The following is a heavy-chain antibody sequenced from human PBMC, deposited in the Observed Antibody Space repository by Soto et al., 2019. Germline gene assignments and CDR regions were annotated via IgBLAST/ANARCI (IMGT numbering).Heavy chain of an antibody. J-gene: IGHJ3*02. CDR2: ISSSSSYT. CDR1: GFTFSDYY. Sequence: PGGSLRLSCAGSGFTFSDYYMSWIRQAPGKGLEWVSYISSSSSYTNYADSVKGRFTISRDNAKNSLYLQMNSLRAEDTAVYYCARVYYDYVWGEGAFDIWGQGTMVTVSS. D-gene: IGHD3-16*01. CDR3: ARVYYDYVWGEGAFDI. V-gene: IGHV3-11*06.